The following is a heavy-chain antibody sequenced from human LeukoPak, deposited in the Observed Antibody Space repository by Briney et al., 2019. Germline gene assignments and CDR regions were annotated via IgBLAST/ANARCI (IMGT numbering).Heavy chain of an antibody. CDR2: VYYTGSS. CDR3: AGYGSGSYYKAFDF. Sequence: PSETLSLTCTVSGDSISSSYWSWIRQPPGKGLEWICYVYYTGSSYYNPSLKSRATTSIDMSKNQFSLKLTSMTAADTAVYYCAGYGSGSYYKAFDFWGQGILVTVSS. D-gene: IGHD3-10*01. CDR1: GDSISSSY. V-gene: IGHV4-59*01. J-gene: IGHJ4*02.